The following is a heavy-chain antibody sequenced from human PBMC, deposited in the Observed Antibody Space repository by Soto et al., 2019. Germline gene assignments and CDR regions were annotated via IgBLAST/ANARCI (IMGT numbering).Heavy chain of an antibody. Sequence: PGGSLRLSCASSGFTFSCCAMRWVRQAPGKGLEWVSAISGSGGSTYYADSVKGRFTISRDNSKNTLYLQMNSLRAEDTAVYYCAKVISSGWYPAYFDYWGQGTLVTVSS. D-gene: IGHD6-19*01. J-gene: IGHJ4*02. V-gene: IGHV3-23*01. CDR3: AKVISSGWYPAYFDY. CDR2: ISGSGGST. CDR1: GFTFSCCA.